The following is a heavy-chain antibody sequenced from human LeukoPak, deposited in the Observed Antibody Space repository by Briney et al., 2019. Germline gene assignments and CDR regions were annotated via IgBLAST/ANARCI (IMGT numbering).Heavy chain of an antibody. CDR2: INHSGST. Sequence: ETLSLTCAVYGGSFSGYYWSWIRLPPGKGLEWIGEINHSGSTNYNPSLKSRVTISVDTSKNQFSLKLSSVTAADTAVYYCARASWYRVRNWFDPWGQGTLVTVSS. J-gene: IGHJ5*02. V-gene: IGHV4-34*01. CDR3: ARASWYRVRNWFDP. CDR1: GGSFSGYY. D-gene: IGHD6-13*01.